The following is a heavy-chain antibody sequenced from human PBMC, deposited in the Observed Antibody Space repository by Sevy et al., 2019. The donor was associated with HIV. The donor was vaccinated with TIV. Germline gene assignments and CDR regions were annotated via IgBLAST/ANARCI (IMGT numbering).Heavy chain of an antibody. CDR1: GFTFGDYA. D-gene: IGHD1-1*01. CDR3: TSGDWNDVGDY. Sequence: GGSLRLSCTASGFTFGDYAMSWFRQAPGKGLEWVGFIRSKAYGGTTEYAASVKGRFTIPRDDSKSIAYRQMNSLKTEDTAVYYCTSGDWNDVGDYWGQGTLVTVSS. V-gene: IGHV3-49*03. CDR2: IRSKAYGGTT. J-gene: IGHJ4*02.